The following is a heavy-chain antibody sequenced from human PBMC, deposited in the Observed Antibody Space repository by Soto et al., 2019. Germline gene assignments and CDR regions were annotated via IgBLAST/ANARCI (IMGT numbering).Heavy chain of an antibody. Sequence: GGSLRLSCAASGFTFSSYAMSWVRQAPGKGLEWVSAISGSGGSTYYADSVKGRFTISRDNSKNTLYLQMNSLRAEDTAVYYCAKAGYCTNGVCYLYYFDYWGQGTMVTVYS. CDR2: ISGSGGST. CDR1: GFTFSSYA. V-gene: IGHV3-23*01. CDR3: AKAGYCTNGVCYLYYFDY. J-gene: IGHJ4*02. D-gene: IGHD2-8*01.